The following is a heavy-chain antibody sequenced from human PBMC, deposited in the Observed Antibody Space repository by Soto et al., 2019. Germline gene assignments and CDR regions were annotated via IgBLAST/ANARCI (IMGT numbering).Heavy chain of an antibody. D-gene: IGHD6-13*01. CDR1: GFTVSSYA. CDR3: ARDRSKAYRSPLAV. V-gene: IGHV3-30-3*01. CDR2: ISYDGSNK. Sequence: QVQLVESGGGVVQPGRSLRLSCAASGFTVSSYAMHLVRQAPGKGLEWVAVISYDGSNKYYADSVKGRFTISRDNYKNTLYMQMNSLRAEDTAVYYCARDRSKAYRSPLAVWGQGTTVTVSS. J-gene: IGHJ6*02.